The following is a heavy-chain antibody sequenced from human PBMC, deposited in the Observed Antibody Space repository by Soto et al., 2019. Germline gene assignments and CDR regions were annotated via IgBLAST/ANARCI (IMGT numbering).Heavy chain of an antibody. CDR2: INPNTGGT. D-gene: IGHD2-21*02. Sequence: QVQLVQSGAEVKKPGASVKVSCKASGYTFGGYGMNWVRQAPGQGPEWMGWINPNTGGTNYAQQLQGRVTMTTDTSISTAYRELSRMRSDDTAVDYFARDPELVTALWGQGPLVTVSS. V-gene: IGHV1-2*02. CDR1: GYTFGGYG. J-gene: IGHJ1*01. CDR3: ARDPELVTAL.